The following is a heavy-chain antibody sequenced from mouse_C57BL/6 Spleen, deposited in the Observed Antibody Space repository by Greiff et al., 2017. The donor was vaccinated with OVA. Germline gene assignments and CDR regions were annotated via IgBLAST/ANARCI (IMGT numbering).Heavy chain of an antibody. CDR1: GYAFSSSW. CDR2: IYPGDGDT. V-gene: IGHV1-82*01. CDR3: ARSNDGYYDAY. D-gene: IGHD2-3*01. Sequence: QVQLQQSGPELVKPGASVKISCKASGYAFSSSWMNWVKQRPGKGLEWIGRIYPGDGDTNYNGKFKGKATLTADKSSSTAYMQLSSLTSEDSAVYFCARSNDGYYDAYWGQGTLVTVSA. J-gene: IGHJ3*01.